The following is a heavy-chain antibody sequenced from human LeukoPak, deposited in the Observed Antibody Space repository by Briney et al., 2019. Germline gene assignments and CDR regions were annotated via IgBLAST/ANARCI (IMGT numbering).Heavy chain of an antibody. CDR1: GFTFSSYA. V-gene: IGHV3-23*01. J-gene: IGHJ5*02. Sequence: SGGSLLLSCAASGFTFSSYAMSWVRQAPGKGLEWVSAISCSGGSTYYADSVKGRFTISRDNSKNTLYLQMNSLRAEDTAVYYCAKEPRTSCYDGWFDPWGQGTLVTVSS. CDR2: ISCSGGST. D-gene: IGHD2-2*01. CDR3: AKEPRTSCYDGWFDP.